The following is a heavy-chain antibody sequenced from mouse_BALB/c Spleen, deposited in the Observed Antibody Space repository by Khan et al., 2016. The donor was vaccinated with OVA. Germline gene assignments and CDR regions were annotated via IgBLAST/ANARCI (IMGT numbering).Heavy chain of an antibody. CDR3: ASGGYWYFDV. Sequence: QIQLVQSGPEVKKPGETVKISCKASGYSFTNYGMNWVRQAPGKGLKWMGWINTYTGEPTYAVDFKGRFAFSLETSASTAYLQINNLKNEDTATYFCASGGYWYFDVWGAGTTVTVSS. CDR1: GYSFTNYG. J-gene: IGHJ1*01. CDR2: INTYTGEP. V-gene: IGHV9-3-1*01. D-gene: IGHD1-1*02.